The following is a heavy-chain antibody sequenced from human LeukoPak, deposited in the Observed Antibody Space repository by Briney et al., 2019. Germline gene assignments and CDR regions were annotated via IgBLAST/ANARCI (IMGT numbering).Heavy chain of an antibody. CDR1: GFTVSSNY. CDR2: IYSGGST. CDR3: ARDGGGSDY. J-gene: IGHJ4*02. D-gene: IGHD3-16*01. Sequence: PGGSLSLSCAASGFTVSSNYMSWVRHAPRKGLEWVSVIYSGGSTYYADSVKGRFTISRDNSKNTLYLQMNSLRAEDTAVYYCARDGGGSDYWGQGTLVTVSS. V-gene: IGHV3-66*01.